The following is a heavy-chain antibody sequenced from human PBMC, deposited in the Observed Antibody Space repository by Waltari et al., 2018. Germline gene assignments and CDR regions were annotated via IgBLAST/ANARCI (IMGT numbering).Heavy chain of an antibody. V-gene: IGHV4-4*02. CDR2: IYHSGST. Sequence: QVQLQESGPGLVKPSGTLSLTCAVSGGSISSSNWWSWVRQPPGKGLEWIGEIYHSGSTNYNPSLKIRVAIAVDKSKNQFSLKRSSVTAADTAVYYCARFLADDYGDPTDYWGQGTLVTVSS. D-gene: IGHD4-17*01. CDR1: GGSISSSNW. CDR3: ARFLADDYGDPTDY. J-gene: IGHJ4*02.